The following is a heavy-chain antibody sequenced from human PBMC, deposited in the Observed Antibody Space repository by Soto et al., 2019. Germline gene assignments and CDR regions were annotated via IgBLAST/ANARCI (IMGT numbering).Heavy chain of an antibody. D-gene: IGHD3-16*01. Sequence: GESLKISCEGSGYTFSTYWISWVRQMPEKGLEWMGRIDPSDSYTKYSPSFQGHVSISADKSINTAYLQWNSLKASDTAIYYCARHTVAKYYEYLWGSYNEDAPYGMDVWGQGTTVTVSS. V-gene: IGHV5-10-1*01. J-gene: IGHJ6*02. CDR3: ARHTVAKYYEYLWGSYNEDAPYGMDV. CDR2: IDPSDSYT. CDR1: GYTFSTYW.